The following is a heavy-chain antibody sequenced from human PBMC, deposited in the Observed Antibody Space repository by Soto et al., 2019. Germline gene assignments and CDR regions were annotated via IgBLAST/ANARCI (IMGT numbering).Heavy chain of an antibody. J-gene: IGHJ5*02. Sequence: QLQLQESGPGLVKPSETLSLTCTVSGGSISDDTYYWGWIRQPPGKGLEWIGSIYYSGTSSYNPSLKSRVTMSVDTSKQQLSLRLSSVPAADTAVYYCARLHCDSPNCVPLDPWGQGTLVIVSS. CDR3: ARLHCDSPNCVPLDP. CDR2: IYYSGTS. D-gene: IGHD2-2*01. V-gene: IGHV4-39*01. CDR1: GGSISDDTYY.